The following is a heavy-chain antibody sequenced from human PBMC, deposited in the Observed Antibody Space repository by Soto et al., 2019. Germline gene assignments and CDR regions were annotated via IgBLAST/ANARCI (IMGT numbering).Heavy chain of an antibody. CDR2: ISYDGSNK. J-gene: IGHJ4*02. V-gene: IGHV3-30*03. D-gene: IGHD3-10*01. CDR3: VGGQYYFDY. CDR1: GFPFTTYG. Sequence: QVQLVESGGGVVQPGRSLRLSCAASGFPFTTYGMHWVRAGPGKGLEWVAVISYDGSNKYYADSVKGRFTISRDNSKNTLYLQMNSLIPEDTALYYCVGGQYYFDYRGQGTLVTVSS.